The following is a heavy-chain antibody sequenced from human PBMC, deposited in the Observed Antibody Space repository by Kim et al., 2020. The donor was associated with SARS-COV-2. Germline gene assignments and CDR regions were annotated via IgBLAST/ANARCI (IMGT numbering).Heavy chain of an antibody. J-gene: IGHJ5*02. CDR2: INTNTGNP. V-gene: IGHV7-4-1*02. D-gene: IGHD3-22*01. CDR1: GYTFTSYA. CDR3: ARDPDYYDSSGSLNWFDP. Sequence: ASVKVSCKASGYTFTSYAMNWVRQAPGQGLEWMGWINTNTGNPTYAQGFTGRFVFSLDTSVSTAYLQISSLKAEDTAVYYCARDPDYYDSSGSLNWFDPWGQGTLVTVSS.